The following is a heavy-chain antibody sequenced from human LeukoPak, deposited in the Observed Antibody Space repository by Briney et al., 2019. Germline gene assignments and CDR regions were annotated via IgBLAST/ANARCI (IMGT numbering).Heavy chain of an antibody. CDR3: AKDRVARLAYFDY. V-gene: IGHV3-30*02. D-gene: IGHD3-9*01. CDR2: IRYDGSNK. Sequence: PGGSLRLSCAASGFTFSSYGMHWVRQAPGKGLEWVAFIRYDGSNKYYADSVKGRFTISRDNSKNTLYLQMNSLRAEDTAVYYCAKDRVARLAYFDYWGQGTLVTVSS. CDR1: GFTFSSYG. J-gene: IGHJ4*02.